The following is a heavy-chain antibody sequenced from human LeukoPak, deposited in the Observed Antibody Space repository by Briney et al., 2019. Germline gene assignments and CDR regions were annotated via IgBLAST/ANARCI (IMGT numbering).Heavy chain of an antibody. CDR3: ARHGEDPRGGAFDI. CDR2: IYHGDSDT. D-gene: IGHD4-23*01. J-gene: IGHJ3*02. CDR1: GYSFTCYW. Sequence: HGEPLKISCKCGGYSFTCYWIGWGRPMRGKGVEWMGIIYHGDSDTRYSPSFQGQVTISADKSIRTAYLQWSSLKASDTAMYYCARHGEDPRGGAFDIWGQGTMVTVSS. V-gene: IGHV5-51*01.